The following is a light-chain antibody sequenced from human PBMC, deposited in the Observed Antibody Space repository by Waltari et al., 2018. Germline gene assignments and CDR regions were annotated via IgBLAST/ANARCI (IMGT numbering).Light chain of an antibody. J-gene: IGLJ3*02. V-gene: IGLV1-40*01. CDR3: QSYDTSLSVV. CDR1: GSNIGAGYD. CDR2: GST. Sequence: QSVLTQPPSVSGAPGQRVTISCTGSGSNIGAGYDVHWYQQLPRAAPKLLIYGSTSRPLGVPARFFGSTSGTSASLAITGLQAEDVADYYCQSYDTSLSVVFGGGTKLTVL.